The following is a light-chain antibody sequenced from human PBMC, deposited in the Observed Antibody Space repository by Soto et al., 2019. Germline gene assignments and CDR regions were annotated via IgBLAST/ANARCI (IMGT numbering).Light chain of an antibody. CDR3: SSYTTSSYVV. V-gene: IGLV2-14*01. Sequence: QSALTQPAAVSGSPGQSITISCTGTSSDIGGHNFVSWYQHHPGKAPKLLVYEVSYRASGVSNRFTGSKSANTASLTISGLQAEDEAVYSCSSYTTSSYVVFGGGTKLTVL. CDR2: EVS. CDR1: SSDIGGHNF. J-gene: IGLJ2*01.